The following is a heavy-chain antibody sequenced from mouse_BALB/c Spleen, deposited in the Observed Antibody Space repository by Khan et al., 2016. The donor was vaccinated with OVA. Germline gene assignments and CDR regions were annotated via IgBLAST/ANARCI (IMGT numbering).Heavy chain of an antibody. CDR3: ARDGSRYNYAMDY. CDR2: ISSSGST. J-gene: IGHJ4*01. CDR1: GYSITSDYA. V-gene: IGHV3-2*02. D-gene: IGHD2-3*01. Sequence: EVKLLESGPCLVKPSQSLSLTCTVTGYSITSDYAWNWIRQFPGNKLEWMGYISSSGSTNYNPALKSRISITRDTSKNQFFLQLNSVTTEDTATYYCARDGSRYNYAMDYWGQGTSVTVSS.